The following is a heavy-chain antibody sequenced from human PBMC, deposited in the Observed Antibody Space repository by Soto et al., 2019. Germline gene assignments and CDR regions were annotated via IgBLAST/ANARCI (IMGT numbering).Heavy chain of an antibody. Sequence: QVQLQESGPGLVKPSQTLSLTCTVSGGSISSVDYYWSWIRQPPGKGLEWIGYIYYSGSTYYNPSLKSRITISLDTSKNQFSPKLSSVTAADTAVYYCARTSITTYAMDVWGQGTTVTVSS. D-gene: IGHD4-4*01. V-gene: IGHV4-30-4*01. CDR1: GGSISSVDYY. CDR2: IYYSGST. J-gene: IGHJ6*02. CDR3: ARTSITTYAMDV.